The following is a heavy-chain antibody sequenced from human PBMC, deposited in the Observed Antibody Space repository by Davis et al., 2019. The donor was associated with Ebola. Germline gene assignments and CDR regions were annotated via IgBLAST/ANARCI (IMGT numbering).Heavy chain of an antibody. Sequence: GGSLRLSCSASGFTFSSSTMHWVRQAPGKGLEYVSTISTSGGSTYYADSVKGRFTISRDSSKNTLYLQMSSLRAEDTAVYYCVRDYYDSSGYWGSGYWGQGTLVTVSS. CDR1: GFTFSSST. CDR2: ISTSGGST. J-gene: IGHJ4*02. D-gene: IGHD3-22*01. V-gene: IGHV3-64D*06. CDR3: VRDYYDSSGYWGSGY.